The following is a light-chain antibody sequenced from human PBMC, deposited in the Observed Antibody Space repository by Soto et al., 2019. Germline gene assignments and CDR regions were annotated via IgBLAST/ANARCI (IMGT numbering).Light chain of an antibody. CDR3: QQSYRSPPT. CDR2: AAS. Sequence: DVEVTKYHSSLSASVGDRLTITRRASQSISSYLNWYQQKPGKAPKLLIYAASSLQSGVPSRFSGSGSGTDFTLSISSLQPEDFATYYCQQSYRSPPTFGQATKADIK. V-gene: IGKV1-39*01. CDR1: QSISSY. J-gene: IGKJ1*01.